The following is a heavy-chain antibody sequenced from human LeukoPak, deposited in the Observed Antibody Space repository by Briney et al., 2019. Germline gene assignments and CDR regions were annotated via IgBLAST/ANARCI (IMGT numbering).Heavy chain of an antibody. CDR3: ARSELGTTYNWFDP. J-gene: IGHJ5*02. D-gene: IGHD7-27*01. CDR1: GGTFSSYA. Sequence: GASVKVSCKASGGTFSSYAISWVRQAPGQGLEWMGGIIPIFGTANYAQKFQGRVTITTDESTSTAYMELSSLRSEDTAVYYCARSELGTTYNWFDPWGQGTLVTVSS. CDR2: IIPIFGTA. V-gene: IGHV1-69*05.